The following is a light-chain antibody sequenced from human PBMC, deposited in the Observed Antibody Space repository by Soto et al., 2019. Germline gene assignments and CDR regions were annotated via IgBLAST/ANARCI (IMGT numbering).Light chain of an antibody. CDR1: SSNIGSNT. CDR3: SSYTNINTRACV. Sequence: QSVLTQPPSASGTPGQRVTISCSGSSSNIGSNTVNWYQQLPGTAPKLLIYSNNQRPSGVPDRFSGSKSGTSASLAISGLQAEDEAEYYCSSYTNINTRACVFGTGTKLTVL. CDR2: SNN. J-gene: IGLJ1*01. V-gene: IGLV1-44*01.